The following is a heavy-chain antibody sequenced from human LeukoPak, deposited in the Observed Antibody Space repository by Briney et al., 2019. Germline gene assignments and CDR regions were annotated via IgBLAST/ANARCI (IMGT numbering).Heavy chain of an antibody. V-gene: IGHV3-11*01. D-gene: IGHD3-10*01. CDR1: GFTFSDYY. CDR3: ARDRGYYGSGSYWFDY. J-gene: IGHJ4*02. CDR2: ISSSGSTI. Sequence: GGSLRLSCAASGFTFSDYYMSWIRQAPGKGLEWVSYISSSGSTIYYADSVKSRFTISRDNAKNSLYLQMNSLRAEDTAVYYCARDRGYYGSGSYWFDYWGQGTLVTVSS.